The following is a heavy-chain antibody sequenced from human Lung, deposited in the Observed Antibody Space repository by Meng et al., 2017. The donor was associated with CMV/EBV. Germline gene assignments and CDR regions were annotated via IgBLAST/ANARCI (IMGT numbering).Heavy chain of an antibody. Sequence: VQLGQSGAEVKRPGASVKNSCQASGYSFSGFYLNWARQAPGHGLEWLGRVNPISDDTHLAQKFEGRITVTRGATINTAFMELTRLRPDDTAVYYCAKSSDNGWSSWGPGTLVTVSS. D-gene: IGHD6-19*01. J-gene: IGHJ4*01. CDR2: VNPISDDT. CDR1: GYSFSGFY. CDR3: AKSSDNGWSS. V-gene: IGHV1-2*06.